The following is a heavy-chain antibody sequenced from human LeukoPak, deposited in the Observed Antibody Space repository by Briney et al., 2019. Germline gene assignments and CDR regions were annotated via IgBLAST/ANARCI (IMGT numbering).Heavy chain of an antibody. CDR3: ARDSIAAAGEEMYYFDY. D-gene: IGHD6-13*01. V-gene: IGHV3-30-3*01. Sequence: GGSLRLSCAASGFTFSSYAMHWVRQAPGKGLEWVAVISYDGSNKYYADSVKGRFTISRDNSKNTLYLQMNSLRAEDTAVYYCARDSIAAAGEEMYYFDYWGQGTLVTVTS. CDR1: GFTFSSYA. CDR2: ISYDGSNK. J-gene: IGHJ4*02.